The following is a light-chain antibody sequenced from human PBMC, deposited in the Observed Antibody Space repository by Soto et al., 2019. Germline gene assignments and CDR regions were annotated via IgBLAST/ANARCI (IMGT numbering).Light chain of an antibody. J-gene: IGLJ2*01. CDR1: SSDIGGFDY. Sequence: QSALTQVASVSGSPGQSIAISCTGTSSDIGGFDYVSWFQQYPGKAPKLIIYEVTHRPSGVSTRFSGSKSGRTASLSITGLQAEDEADYYCSSYTSKSTLVVFGGGTKLTVL. V-gene: IGLV2-14*03. CDR2: EVT. CDR3: SSYTSKSTLVV.